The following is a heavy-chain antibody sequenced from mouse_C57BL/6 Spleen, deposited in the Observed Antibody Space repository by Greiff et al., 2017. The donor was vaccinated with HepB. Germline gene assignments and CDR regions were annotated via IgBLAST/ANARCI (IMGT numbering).Heavy chain of an antibody. CDR3: ARGGIITTKKRVYFDY. V-gene: IGHV1-53*01. D-gene: IGHD2-4*01. CDR1: GYTFTSYW. CDR2: INPSNGGT. Sequence: QVQLQQPGTELVKPGASVKLSCKASGYTFTSYWMHWVKQRPGQGLEWIGNINPSNGGTNYNEKFKSKATLTVDKSSSTAYMQLSSLTSEDSAVYYCARGGIITTKKRVYFDYWGQGTTLTVSS. J-gene: IGHJ2*01.